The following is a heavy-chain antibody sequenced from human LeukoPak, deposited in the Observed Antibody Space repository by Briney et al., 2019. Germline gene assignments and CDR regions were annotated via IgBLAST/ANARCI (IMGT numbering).Heavy chain of an antibody. Sequence: PSETLSLTCTVSGGSISSYYWSWIRQSPGKGLEWIGYIYYDGSTNYNPSLGGRVTISVDTSKNQFSLKLSSVTAADTAVYYCARENYYDSGYYFDYWGQGTLVTVSS. CDR1: GGSISSYY. D-gene: IGHD3-22*01. J-gene: IGHJ4*02. V-gene: IGHV4-59*01. CDR3: ARENYYDSGYYFDY. CDR2: IYYDGST.